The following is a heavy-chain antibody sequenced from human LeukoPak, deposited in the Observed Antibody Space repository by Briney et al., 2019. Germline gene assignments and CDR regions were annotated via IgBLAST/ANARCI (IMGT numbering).Heavy chain of an antibody. D-gene: IGHD6-19*01. CDR2: IYWDDDK. Sequence: SGPTLVKPTQTLTLTCTFSGFSLRTSGVGVGWIRQPPGKALEWLALIYWDDDKRYSPSLKRRVTITKDTSKNQVVLTMTNMDPVDTATYYCAHRPSGWFYFDYWGQGTLVTVSS. V-gene: IGHV2-5*02. CDR1: GFSLRTSGVG. CDR3: AHRPSGWFYFDY. J-gene: IGHJ4*02.